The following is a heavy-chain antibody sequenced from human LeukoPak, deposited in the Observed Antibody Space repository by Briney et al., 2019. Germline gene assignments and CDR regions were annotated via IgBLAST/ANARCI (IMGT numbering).Heavy chain of an antibody. CDR3: AKYGLGSGIQVWGDFGMDV. J-gene: IGHJ6*02. CDR2: ISGSGGST. Sequence: GGSLRLSCAASGFTFSSHGMSWVRQAPGKGLEWVSAISGSGGSTYYADSVKGRFTISRDNSKNTLYLQMNSLRAEDTAVYYCAKYGLGSGIQVWGDFGMDVWGQGTTVTVSS. V-gene: IGHV3-23*01. CDR1: GFTFSSHG. D-gene: IGHD5-18*01.